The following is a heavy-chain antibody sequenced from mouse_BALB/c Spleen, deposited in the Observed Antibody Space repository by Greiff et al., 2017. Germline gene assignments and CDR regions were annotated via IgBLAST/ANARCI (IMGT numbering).Heavy chain of an antibody. V-gene: IGHV14-3*02. D-gene: IGHD2-1*01. Sequence: VQLKESGAELVKPGASVKLSCTASGFNIKDTYMPWVKQRPEQGLEWIGRIDPANGNTKYDPKFQGKATITADTSSNTAYLQLSSLTSEDTAVYYCARSSLYGNFDYWGQGTTLTVSS. CDR2: IDPANGNT. CDR1: GFNIKDTY. J-gene: IGHJ2*01. CDR3: ARSSLYGNFDY.